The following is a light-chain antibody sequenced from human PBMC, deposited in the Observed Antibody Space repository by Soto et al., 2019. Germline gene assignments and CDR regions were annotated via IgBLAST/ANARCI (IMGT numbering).Light chain of an antibody. CDR3: AAGDDSLNGPGV. V-gene: IGLV1-44*01. J-gene: IGLJ2*01. CDR2: SNN. CDR1: SSNIGSNT. Sequence: QSVLTQPPSASGTPGQRVTISCSGSSSNIGSNTVTWYQQLPGTDPKLLIYSNNKRPSGVPDRFSGSKSGTSASLAISGLQSEDEADYYCAAGDDSLNGPGVFGGGTKLTVL.